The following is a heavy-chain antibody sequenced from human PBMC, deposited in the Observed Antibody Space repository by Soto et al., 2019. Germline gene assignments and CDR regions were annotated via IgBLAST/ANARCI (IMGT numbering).Heavy chain of an antibody. V-gene: IGHV4-59*08. J-gene: IGHJ4*02. D-gene: IGHD1-26*01. CDR3: ARRLASGSYTLEY. CDR2: IYYSGST. CDR1: YY. Sequence: YYWSWIRQPPGKGLEWIGYIYYSGSTNYNPSLKSRVTISVDTSKNQFSLKLSSVTAADTAVYYCARRLASGSYTLEYWGQGTLVTVSS.